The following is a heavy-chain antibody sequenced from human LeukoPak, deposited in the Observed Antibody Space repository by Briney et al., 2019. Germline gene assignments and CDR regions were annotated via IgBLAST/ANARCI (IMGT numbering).Heavy chain of an antibody. CDR1: GGSISSYY. V-gene: IGHV4-59*01. J-gene: IGHJ4*02. CDR2: IYYSGST. CDR3: ARGTEVVLLWFGELLC. Sequence: PSETLSLTCTVSGGSISSYYWSWIRQPPGKGLEWIGYIYYSGSTNYNPSLKSRVTISVDTSKNQFSLKLSSVTAADTAVYYCARGTEVVLLWFGELLCWGQGTLVTVSS. D-gene: IGHD3-10*01.